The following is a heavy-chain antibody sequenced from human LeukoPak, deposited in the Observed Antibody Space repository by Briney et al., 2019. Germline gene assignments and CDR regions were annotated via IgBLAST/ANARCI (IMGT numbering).Heavy chain of an antibody. Sequence: GGSLRLSCAASGFTFRNVWMSWVRQAPGKGLEWVGRIKSKTDGGTTDYAAPVKGRFTISRDDSKNTLYLQMNSLKTEDTAVYYCTTYGDYEGLIDYWGQGTLVTVSS. CDR3: TTYGDYEGLIDY. V-gene: IGHV3-15*01. CDR1: GFTFRNVW. J-gene: IGHJ4*02. CDR2: IKSKTDGGTT. D-gene: IGHD4-17*01.